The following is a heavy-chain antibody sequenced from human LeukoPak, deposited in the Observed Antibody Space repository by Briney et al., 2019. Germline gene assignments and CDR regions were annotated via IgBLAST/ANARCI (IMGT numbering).Heavy chain of an antibody. V-gene: IGHV3-7*01. Sequence: GGSLRLSCAASGFTLSSYWMSWVRQAPGKGLEWVANIKQDGSEKYYVDSVKGRFTISRDNAKNSLYLQMNSLRAEDTAVYYCARDAQQLVFYYMDVWGKGTTVTVSS. CDR1: GFTLSSYW. CDR2: IKQDGSEK. D-gene: IGHD6-13*01. J-gene: IGHJ6*03. CDR3: ARDAQQLVFYYMDV.